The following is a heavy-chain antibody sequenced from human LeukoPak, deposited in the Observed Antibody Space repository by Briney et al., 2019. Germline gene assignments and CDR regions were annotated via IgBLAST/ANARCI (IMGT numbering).Heavy chain of an antibody. V-gene: IGHV4-30-2*01. CDR3: ARALSVPAAMRGYYYYYGTDV. CDR2: IYHSGST. CDR1: GGSISSGGYS. Sequence: SETLSLTCAVSGGSISSGGYSWRWIRQPPGKGLEWIGYIYHSGSTYYNPSLKSRVTISVYRSKNQFSLKLSSVTAADTAVYYCARALSVPAAMRGYYYYYGTDVWGKGTTVTVSS. D-gene: IGHD2-2*01. J-gene: IGHJ6*04.